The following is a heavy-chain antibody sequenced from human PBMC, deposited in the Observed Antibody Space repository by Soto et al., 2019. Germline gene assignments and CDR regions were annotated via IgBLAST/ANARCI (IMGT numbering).Heavy chain of an antibody. CDR1: GFSLSTSGVG. CDR2: IYWDDDK. J-gene: IGHJ5*02. Sequence: QITLKESGPTLVKPTQTLTLTCTFSGFSLSTSGVGVGWIRQPPGKALEWLALIYWDDDKRYSPSLKSRLTITKDTSKNQVVLTMTNMDPVDTATYYCGHTLFGIYDSSANWFDPWGQGTLVTVSS. V-gene: IGHV2-5*02. CDR3: GHTLFGIYDSSANWFDP. D-gene: IGHD3-22*01.